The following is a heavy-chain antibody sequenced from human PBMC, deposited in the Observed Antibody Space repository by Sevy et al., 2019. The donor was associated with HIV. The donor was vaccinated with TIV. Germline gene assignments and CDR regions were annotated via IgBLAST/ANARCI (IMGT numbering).Heavy chain of an antibody. CDR3: AGGGLDDDSYLGDY. J-gene: IGHJ4*02. CDR2: INRDSGGS. Sequence: ASVKVSCKTSGYSFSDYYLNWIRQAPGQGLEWLGWINRDSGGSKAAEKFLGRLTMTSDTSISSVFMELTGLTSDDTALYYCAGGGLDDDSYLGDYWAQGTQVTVSS. D-gene: IGHD3-10*01. CDR1: GYSFSDYY. V-gene: IGHV1-2*02.